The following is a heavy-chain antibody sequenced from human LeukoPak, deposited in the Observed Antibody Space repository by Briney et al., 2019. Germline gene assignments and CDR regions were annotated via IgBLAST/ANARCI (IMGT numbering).Heavy chain of an antibody. V-gene: IGHV4-4*07. D-gene: IGHD3-9*01. CDR1: FGSISSYY. CDR3: AREHSLRYFDWLLPEYYFDY. Sequence: SDTLSLTCAFCFGSISSYYRSWIPQPAGKGLEGIGLIYTSGSNNYNPSLKSRVTMSVDTSKNQFSLKLSSVSAADTAVYYCAREHSLRYFDWLLPEYYFDYWGQGTLVTVSS. J-gene: IGHJ4*02. CDR2: IYTSGSN.